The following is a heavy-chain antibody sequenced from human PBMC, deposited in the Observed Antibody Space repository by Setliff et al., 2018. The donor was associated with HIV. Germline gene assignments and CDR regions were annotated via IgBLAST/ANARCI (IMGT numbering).Heavy chain of an antibody. V-gene: IGHV4-34*01. CDR1: GGSFSGFY. CDR3: ARGRKKTLAVTGTRYFDF. CDR2: VTHSGTT. Sequence: SETLSLTCAVYGGSFSGFYWTCIRQSPGKGLEWIGEVTHSGTTTYDPSLKRRITISVDTSKNQFSLNLTSVTAADMGVYYCARGRKKTLAVTGTRYFDFWGQGRLVTVSS. J-gene: IGHJ4*02. D-gene: IGHD2-21*02.